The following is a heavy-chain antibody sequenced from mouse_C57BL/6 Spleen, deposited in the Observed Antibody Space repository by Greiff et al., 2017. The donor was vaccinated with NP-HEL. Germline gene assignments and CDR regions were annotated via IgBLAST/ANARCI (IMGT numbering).Heavy chain of an antibody. CDR1: GYTFTSYW. Sequence: QVQLQQPGAELVKPGASVKLSCKASGYTFTSYWMHWVKQRPGRGLEWIGRIDPNSGGTKYNEKFKSKATLTVDKPSSTAYMQLSSLTSEDSAVYYCARRSGLYDYDVRAMDYWGQGTSVTVSS. D-gene: IGHD2-4*01. V-gene: IGHV1-72*01. CDR2: IDPNSGGT. J-gene: IGHJ4*01. CDR3: ARRSGLYDYDVRAMDY.